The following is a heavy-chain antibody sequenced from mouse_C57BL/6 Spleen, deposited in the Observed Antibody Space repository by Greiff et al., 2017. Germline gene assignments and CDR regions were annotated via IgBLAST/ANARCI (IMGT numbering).Heavy chain of an antibody. V-gene: IGHV7-3*01. D-gene: IGHD1-1*01. J-gene: IGHJ1*03. CDR2: IRNKANGYTT. CDR3: ARPTTVVAHWYFDV. CDR1: GFTFTDYY. Sequence: EVKLVESGGGLVQPGGSLSLSCAASGFTFTDYYMSWVRQPPGKALEWLGFIRNKANGYTTEYSASVKGRFTISRDNSQSILYLQMNALRAEDSATYYCARPTTVVAHWYFDVWGTGTTVTVSS.